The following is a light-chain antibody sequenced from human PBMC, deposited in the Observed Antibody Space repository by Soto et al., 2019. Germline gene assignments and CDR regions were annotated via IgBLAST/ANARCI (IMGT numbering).Light chain of an antibody. CDR2: GNS. Sequence: QSVLTQPPSVSGAPGQRGTISCTGSSSNIGAGYDVHWYQQLPGTAPKLLIYGNSNRPSGVPDRFSGSKSGTSASLAITGLQAVDEADYYCQSYDSSLYVFGTGTKVTVL. V-gene: IGLV1-40*01. CDR3: QSYDSSLYV. J-gene: IGLJ1*01. CDR1: SSNIGAGYD.